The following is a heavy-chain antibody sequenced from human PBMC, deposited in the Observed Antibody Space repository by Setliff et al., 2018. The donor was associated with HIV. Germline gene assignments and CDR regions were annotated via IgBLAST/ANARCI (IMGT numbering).Heavy chain of an antibody. CDR3: ARDRGSSRTRVGWFDP. CDR2: IYDSGTT. V-gene: IGHV4-59*01. D-gene: IGHD6-13*01. Sequence: PSETLSLTCTVSGGSISSYCWNWIRQPPGKGLEWIGYIYDSGTTNYNPSLKSRVTISVDTSKNQVSLNRSSVTAADTAVYYCARDRGSSRTRVGWFDPWGQGTLVTVSS. CDR1: GGSISSYC. J-gene: IGHJ5*02.